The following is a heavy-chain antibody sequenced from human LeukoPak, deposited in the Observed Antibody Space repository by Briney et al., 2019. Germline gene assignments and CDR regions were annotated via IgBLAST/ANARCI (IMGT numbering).Heavy chain of an antibody. CDR1: GDSVSSYY. CDR3: ARKRSFDL. Sequence: PSETLSLTCTVSGDSVSSYYWSWIRQRPGKRLEWIGCIYYSESATYNPSLKSRVTISLDTSKNQFFLKLSSVTAADTAVYYCARKRSFDLWGQGTLVTVSS. CDR2: IYYSESA. D-gene: IGHD3-9*01. J-gene: IGHJ4*02. V-gene: IGHV4-59*02.